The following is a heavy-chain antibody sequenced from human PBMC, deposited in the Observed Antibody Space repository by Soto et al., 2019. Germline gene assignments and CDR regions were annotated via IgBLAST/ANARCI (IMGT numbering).Heavy chain of an antibody. CDR1: RLSLTTGGGG. J-gene: IGHJ3*02. Sequence: SGPTQVHLTHTLTLTCTFSRLSLTTGGGGVGWVRQPPGKTLGWLALIYCDDDKRYSPSLKSMLTITKNTSKNQVVLTMTKMDAVDTATYYCALRQVYYDSSGSDAFDIWGQGTMVTVSS. V-gene: IGHV2-5*02. CDR2: IYCDDDK. D-gene: IGHD3-22*01. CDR3: ALRQVYYDSSGSDAFDI.